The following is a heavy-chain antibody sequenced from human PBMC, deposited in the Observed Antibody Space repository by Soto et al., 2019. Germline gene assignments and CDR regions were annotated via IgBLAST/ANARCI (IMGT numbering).Heavy chain of an antibody. D-gene: IGHD3-16*01. V-gene: IGHV3-23*01. J-gene: IGHJ4*02. CDR1: GFTFSNYA. CDR3: APGQPEVWG. Sequence: EVQLLESGGGLVHPGGSLRLSCAASGFTFSNYAMNWVRQAPGKGLEWVSYISGSAGSTYYADSVKGRFTISRDNSKHTLYRQMNSLRAEDTAVYYCAPGQPEVWGGGQGTLVTVSS. CDR2: ISGSAGST.